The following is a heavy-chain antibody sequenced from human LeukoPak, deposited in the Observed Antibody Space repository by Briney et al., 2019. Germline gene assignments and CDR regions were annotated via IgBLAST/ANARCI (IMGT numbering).Heavy chain of an antibody. J-gene: IGHJ5*02. CDR3: ARGGARIAAAGTGWFDP. CDR2: INPNSGGT. V-gene: IGHV1-2*02. CDR1: GYTFTGYY. D-gene: IGHD6-13*01. Sequence: ASAKVSCKASGYTFTGYYMHWVRQAPGQGLEWMGWINPNSGGTNYAQKFQGRVTMTRDTSISTAYMELSRLRSDDTAVYYCARGGARIAAAGTGWFDPWGQGTLVTVSS.